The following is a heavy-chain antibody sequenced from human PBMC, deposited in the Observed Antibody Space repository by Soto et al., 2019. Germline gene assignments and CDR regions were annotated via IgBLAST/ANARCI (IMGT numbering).Heavy chain of an antibody. CDR1: GYTFTSYY. V-gene: IGHV1-46*01. Sequence: GASVKVSCKASGYTFTSYYMHWVRQAPGQGLEWMGIINPSGGSTSYAQKFQGRVTMTRDTSTSTVYMELSSLRSEDTAVYYCARERYYYDSSGYYYAYWGQGTLVTAPQ. CDR2: INPSGGST. J-gene: IGHJ4*02. D-gene: IGHD3-22*01. CDR3: ARERYYYDSSGYYYAY.